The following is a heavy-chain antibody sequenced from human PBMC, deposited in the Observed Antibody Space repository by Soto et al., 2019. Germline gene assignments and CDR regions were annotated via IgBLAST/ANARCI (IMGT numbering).Heavy chain of an antibody. Sequence: EVQLVESGGGLIQPGGSLRLSCAASGLTVSNAYMAWVRQAPGMGLEWVSVIYDNGTTYYADSVKGRFTISRDTSTNTLSLQMDSLRAEDTAVYYWVRPLPSGRNYGLDVWGQGTTVTVSS. J-gene: IGHJ6*02. D-gene: IGHD3-10*01. CDR1: GLTVSNAY. CDR3: VRPLPSGRNYGLDV. V-gene: IGHV3-53*01. CDR2: IYDNGTT.